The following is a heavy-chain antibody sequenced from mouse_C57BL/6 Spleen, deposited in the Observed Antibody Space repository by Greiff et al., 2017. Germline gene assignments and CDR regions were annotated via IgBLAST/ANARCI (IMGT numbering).Heavy chain of an antibody. CDR3: AAGSSYAWFAD. Sequence: EVKLVESGGGLVKPGGSLKLSCAASGFTFSSYAMSWVRQTPEKRLEWVATISDGGSYTYYPDNVKGRFTISRDNAKNNLYLQMSHLTSEDTAMYYCAAGSSYAWFADWGKGTLVTVSA. CDR2: ISDGGSYT. CDR1: GFTFSSYA. V-gene: IGHV5-4*03. J-gene: IGHJ3*01. D-gene: IGHD1-1*01.